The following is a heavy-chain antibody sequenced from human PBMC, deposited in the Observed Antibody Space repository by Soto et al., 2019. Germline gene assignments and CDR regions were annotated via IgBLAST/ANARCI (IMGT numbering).Heavy chain of an antibody. D-gene: IGHD6-13*01. CDR2: IDPSDSYT. CDR3: ARLQAAAGDNDLTFDY. J-gene: IGHJ4*02. V-gene: IGHV5-10-1*01. Sequence: EVQLVQSGAEVKKPGESLRISCEGSGYSFTSYWISWVRQMPGKGLEWMGRIDPSDSYTNYSPSFQGHVTISAAKSISTAYLQWSSLKASDTAIYYCARLQAAAGDNDLTFDYWGQGTLVTVSS. CDR1: GYSFTSYW.